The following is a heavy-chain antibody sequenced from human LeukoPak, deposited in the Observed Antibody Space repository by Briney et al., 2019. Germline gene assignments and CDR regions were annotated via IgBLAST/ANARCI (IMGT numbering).Heavy chain of an antibody. CDR3: ARSAFCSGGSCQLDN. D-gene: IGHD2-15*01. CDR2: ISSTSSYI. Sequence: GGSLRLSCAASGFTFSSYSMNWVRQAPGKGLEWVSFISSTSSYIYYADPVKGRFTISRDNAKNSLYLQMNSLRAEDSAVYYCARSAFCSGGSCQLDNWGQGTPVPVSS. V-gene: IGHV3-21*01. J-gene: IGHJ4*02. CDR1: GFTFSSYS.